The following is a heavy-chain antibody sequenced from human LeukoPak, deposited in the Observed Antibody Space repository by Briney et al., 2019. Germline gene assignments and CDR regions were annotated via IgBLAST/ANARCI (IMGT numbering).Heavy chain of an antibody. CDR3: ARTTDRIVGATPPDI. D-gene: IGHD1-26*01. V-gene: IGHV4-61*02. J-gene: IGHJ3*02. Sequence: ASQTLSLTCTVSGGSISSGSYYWSWIRQPAGKGLEWIGRIYTSGSTNYNPSLKSRVTISVDTSKNQFPLKLSSVTAADTAVYYCARTTDRIVGATPPDIWGQGTMVTVSS. CDR2: IYTSGST. CDR1: GGSISSGSYY.